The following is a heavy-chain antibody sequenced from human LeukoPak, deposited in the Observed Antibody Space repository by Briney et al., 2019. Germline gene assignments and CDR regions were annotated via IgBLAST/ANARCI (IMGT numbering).Heavy chain of an antibody. CDR1: GYSISSGYY. V-gene: IGHV4-38-2*02. J-gene: IGHJ4*02. Sequence: NPSETLPLTCTVSGYSISSGYYWGWIRQPPGRGLEWIGTIYHSGSTYYNPSLKSRVTISVETSKNQFSLKLISVTAADTAVYYCARDTRDFYSGSGPGFFSNDYWGQGTLVTVSS. D-gene: IGHD3-10*01. CDR3: ARDTRDFYSGSGPGFFSNDY. CDR2: IYHSGST.